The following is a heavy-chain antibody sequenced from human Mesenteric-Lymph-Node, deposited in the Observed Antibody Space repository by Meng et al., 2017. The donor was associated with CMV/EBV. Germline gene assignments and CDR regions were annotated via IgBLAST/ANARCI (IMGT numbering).Heavy chain of an antibody. CDR3: ALPPGPLDY. Sequence: ASVKVSCKASGYTFTSYGINWVRQASGQRLEWMGWISTSTGDTNYAQRLQGRVTMTTDTSTSTAYVELRSLRSDDTAVYYCALPPGPLDYWGQGTLVTVSS. CDR2: ISTSTGDT. CDR1: GYTFTSYG. V-gene: IGHV1-18*01. J-gene: IGHJ4*02.